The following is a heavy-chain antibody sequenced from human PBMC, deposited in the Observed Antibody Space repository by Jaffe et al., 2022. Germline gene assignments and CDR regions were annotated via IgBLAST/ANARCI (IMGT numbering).Heavy chain of an antibody. Sequence: EVQLVESGGGLVQPGRSLRLSCTASGFTFGDYAMSWFRQAPGKGLEWVGFIRSKAYGGTTEYAASVKGRFTISRDDSKSIAYLQMNSLKTEDTAVYYCTRDGVGDVVVPAADNWFDPWGQGTLVTVSS. CDR2: IRSKAYGGTT. V-gene: IGHV3-49*03. D-gene: IGHD2-2*01. J-gene: IGHJ5*02. CDR3: TRDGVGDVVVPAADNWFDP. CDR1: GFTFGDYA.